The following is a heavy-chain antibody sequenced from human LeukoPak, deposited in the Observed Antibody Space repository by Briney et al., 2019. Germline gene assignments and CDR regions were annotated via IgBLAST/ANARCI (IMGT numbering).Heavy chain of an antibody. D-gene: IGHD4-11*01. Sequence: ASVKVSCKASGYTFTSYAMHWVRQAPGQRLEWMGWINAGNGDTKYSQKFQGRVTITRDTSASTGYMELSSLRSEDTAVYYCGRDVRGMTTAYFDSWGQGTLVTVSS. CDR1: GYTFTSYA. CDR2: INAGNGDT. CDR3: GRDVRGMTTAYFDS. V-gene: IGHV1-3*01. J-gene: IGHJ4*02.